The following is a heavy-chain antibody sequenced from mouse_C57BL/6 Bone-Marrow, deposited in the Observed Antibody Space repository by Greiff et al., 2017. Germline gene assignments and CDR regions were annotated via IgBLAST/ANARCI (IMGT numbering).Heavy chain of an antibody. CDR2: ISSGGSYT. J-gene: IGHJ4*01. V-gene: IGHV5-6*01. D-gene: IGHD2-2*01. CDR3: ARDGYGPYYAMDY. Sequence: EVQVVESGGDLVKPGGSLKLSCAASGFTFSSYGMSWVRQTPDKRLEWVATISSGGSYTYYPDSVKGRFTISRDNAKNTLYLQMSSLKSEDTAMYYCARDGYGPYYAMDYWGQGTSVTVSS. CDR1: GFTFSSYG.